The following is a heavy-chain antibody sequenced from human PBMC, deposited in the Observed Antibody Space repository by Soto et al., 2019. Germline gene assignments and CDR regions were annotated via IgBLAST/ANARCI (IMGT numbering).Heavy chain of an antibody. D-gene: IGHD6-13*01. V-gene: IGHV1-69*13. CDR3: AHGYSSSSPTRTWFRWYYGMDV. CDR1: GGTFSSYA. J-gene: IGHJ6*02. Sequence: SVKVSCKASGGTFSSYAISWVRQAPGQGLEWMGGIIPIFGTANYAQKFQGRVTITADESTSTAYMELSSLRSEDTAVYYCAHGYSSSSPTRTWFRWYYGMDVWGQGTTVNVSS. CDR2: IIPIFGTA.